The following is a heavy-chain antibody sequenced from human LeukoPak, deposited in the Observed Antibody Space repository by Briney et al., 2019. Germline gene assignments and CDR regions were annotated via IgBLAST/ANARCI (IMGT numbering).Heavy chain of an antibody. CDR3: ARVPKRDYYGSGSSHFDY. V-gene: IGHV1-46*01. CDR1: GYTFTSYY. D-gene: IGHD3-10*01. Sequence: ASVKVSCKASGYTFTSYYMHWVRQAPGQGLEWMGIINPSGGSTSYAQKFQGRVTMTRDTSTSTVYMELSSLRSEDTAVYYCARVPKRDYYGSGSSHFDYWGQGTLVTVSS. CDR2: INPSGGST. J-gene: IGHJ4*02.